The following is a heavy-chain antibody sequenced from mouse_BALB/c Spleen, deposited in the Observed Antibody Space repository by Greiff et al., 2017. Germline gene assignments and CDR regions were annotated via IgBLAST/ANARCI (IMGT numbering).Heavy chain of an antibody. CDR3: TRLRFYGSSDQAWFAY. J-gene: IGHJ3*01. CDR1: GFTFSNYW. Sequence: EVKVVESGGGLVQPGGSMKLSCVASGFTFSNYWMNWVRQSPEKGLEWVAEIRLKSNNYATHYAESVKGRFTISRDDSKSSVYLQMNNLRAEDTGIYYCTRLRFYGSSDQAWFAYWGQGTLVTVSA. D-gene: IGHD1-1*01. V-gene: IGHV6-6*02. CDR2: IRLKSNNYAT.